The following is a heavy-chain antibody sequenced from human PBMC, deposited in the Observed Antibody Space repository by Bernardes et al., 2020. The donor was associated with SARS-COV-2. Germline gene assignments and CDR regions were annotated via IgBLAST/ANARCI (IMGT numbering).Heavy chain of an antibody. J-gene: IGHJ4*02. V-gene: IGHV3-74*01. Sequence: SLRLSCAASGFTFSSYWMHWVRQAPGKGLVWVSRINSDGSSTSYADSVKGRFTISRDNAKNTLYLQMNSLRAEDTAVYYCARMPSRYCSSTSCYAGNYWGQGTLVTVSS. CDR3: ARMPSRYCSSTSCYAGNY. D-gene: IGHD2-2*01. CDR2: INSDGSST. CDR1: GFTFSSYW.